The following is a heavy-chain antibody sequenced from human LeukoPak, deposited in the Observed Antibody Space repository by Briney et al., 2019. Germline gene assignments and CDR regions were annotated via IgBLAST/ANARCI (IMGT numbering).Heavy chain of an antibody. CDR3: ARAPSVGALDY. V-gene: IGHV3-21*01. CDR1: GFTFSSYG. D-gene: IGHD1-26*01. J-gene: IGHJ4*02. CDR2: ISSSSSYI. Sequence: GGSLRLSCAASGFTFSSYGMTWVRQAPGKGLEWVSSISSSSSYIYYADSVKGRFTISRDNAKNSLYLQMNSLRAEDTAVYYCARAPSVGALDYWGQGTLVTVSS.